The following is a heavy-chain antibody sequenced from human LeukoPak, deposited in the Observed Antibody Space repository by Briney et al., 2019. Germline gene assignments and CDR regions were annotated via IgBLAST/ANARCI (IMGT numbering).Heavy chain of an antibody. V-gene: IGHV3-23*01. Sequence: GGSVSLTCLACVFTLRSYAMSWVRPAPGRGLAGVSAITNSGGSTYYADSVKGRFTISRDNPRNTLYLKMHSLRAENTAVYYCGEPHSSGWGRGFDYWGQGTLVTVSS. D-gene: IGHD6-19*01. CDR1: VFTLRSYA. CDR3: GEPHSSGWGRGFDY. CDR2: ITNSGGST. J-gene: IGHJ4*02.